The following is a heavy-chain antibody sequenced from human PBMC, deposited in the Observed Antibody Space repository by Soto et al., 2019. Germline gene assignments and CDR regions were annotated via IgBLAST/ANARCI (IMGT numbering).Heavy chain of an antibody. J-gene: IGHJ3*02. CDR2: IKSQTDGGTT. Sequence: GGSLRLSCAASGFTFNNAWMNWVRQAPGKGLEWVGRIKSQTDGGTTDYAAPVKGRFTISRDDSKNTLYLQMNSLKIEDTSVYYCSTARNSYDILTGYYPTEGPFDIWGQGTMVTVSS. CDR3: STARNSYDILTGYYPTEGPFDI. D-gene: IGHD3-9*01. V-gene: IGHV3-15*07. CDR1: GFTFNNAW.